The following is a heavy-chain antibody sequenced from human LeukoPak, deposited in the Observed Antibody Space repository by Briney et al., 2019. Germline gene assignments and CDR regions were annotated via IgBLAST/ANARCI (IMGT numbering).Heavy chain of an antibody. CDR2: MYYSGST. J-gene: IGHJ6*03. CDR1: GGSISSYY. D-gene: IGHD3-10*01. Sequence: SETLSLICTVSGGSISSYYWSWVRQPPGKGLEWIGYMYYSGSTNYNPSLKSRVTISVDTSKNQFSLKLSSVTAADTAVYYCARLSRFGELSYYYMDVWGKGTTVTVSS. CDR3: ARLSRFGELSYYYMDV. V-gene: IGHV4-59*08.